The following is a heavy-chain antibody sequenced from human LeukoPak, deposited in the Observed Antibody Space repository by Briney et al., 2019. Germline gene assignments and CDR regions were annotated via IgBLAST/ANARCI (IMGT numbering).Heavy chain of an antibody. Sequence: AGGSLRLSCAASGFTFSSYWMSWVRQAPGKGLEWVANIKEDGSEKDYVDSVKGRFTISRDNAKTSLYLQMNSLRVEDTAVYYCARTAGIAAAAIPFDCWGQGTLVTVSS. J-gene: IGHJ4*02. D-gene: IGHD6-13*01. CDR2: IKEDGSEK. V-gene: IGHV3-7*04. CDR3: ARTAGIAAAAIPFDC. CDR1: GFTFSSYW.